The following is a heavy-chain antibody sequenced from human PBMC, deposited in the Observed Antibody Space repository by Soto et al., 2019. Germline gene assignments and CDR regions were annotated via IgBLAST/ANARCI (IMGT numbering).Heavy chain of an antibody. D-gene: IGHD3-22*01. J-gene: IGHJ4*02. CDR2: ISHDGKHK. CDR1: GFTFSGYA. Sequence: QVQLVESGGGVVQPGTSLRLSCAASGFTFSGYAMHWVHQAPGKGLEWVAVISHDGKHKSYADSVKGRFTMSRDNSKNTLYLQMNSLRTEDTAVYYCARHRGPKIDGSTYFDSWGQGTLVTVSS. V-gene: IGHV3-30*04. CDR3: ARHRGPKIDGSTYFDS.